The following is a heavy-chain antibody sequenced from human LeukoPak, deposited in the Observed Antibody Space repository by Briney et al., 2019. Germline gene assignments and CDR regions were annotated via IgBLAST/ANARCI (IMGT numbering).Heavy chain of an antibody. V-gene: IGHV4-59*12. CDR1: AGSISSYY. CDR3: ARVGYGDYVLDY. Sequence: SETLSLTCTVSAGSISSYYWSWIRQPPGKGLEWIGYIYYSGSTNYNPSLKSRLTISVDTSKNQFSLKLSSVTAADTAVYYCARVGYGDYVLDYWGQGTLVTVSS. CDR2: IYYSGST. D-gene: IGHD4-17*01. J-gene: IGHJ4*02.